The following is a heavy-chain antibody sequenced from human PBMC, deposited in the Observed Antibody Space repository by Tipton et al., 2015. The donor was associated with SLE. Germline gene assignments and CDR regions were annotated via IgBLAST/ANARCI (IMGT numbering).Heavy chain of an antibody. CDR1: GGSFSGYY. Sequence: TLSLTCAVYGGSFSGYYWSWIRQPPGKGLEWIGEINHSGSTNYNPSLKSLVTISVDTSKNQFSLKLSSVTAADTAVYYCAREWRITSPRFDPWGQGTLVTVSS. D-gene: IGHD3-10*01. CDR3: AREWRITSPRFDP. J-gene: IGHJ5*02. CDR2: INHSGST. V-gene: IGHV4-34*01.